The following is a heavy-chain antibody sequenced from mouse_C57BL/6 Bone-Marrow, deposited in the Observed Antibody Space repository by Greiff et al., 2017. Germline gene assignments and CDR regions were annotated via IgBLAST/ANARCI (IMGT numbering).Heavy chain of an antibody. CDR3: ASAMAWFAY. CDR1: GYTFTDYN. Sequence: EVKLQQSGPELVKPGASVKIPCKASGYTFTDYNMDWVKQSHGKSLEWIGDINPNNGGTIYNQKFKGKATLTVDKSSSTAYMELRSLTSEDTAGYYCASAMAWFAYWGQGTLVTVSA. V-gene: IGHV1-18*01. CDR2: INPNNGGT. D-gene: IGHD2-3*01. J-gene: IGHJ3*01.